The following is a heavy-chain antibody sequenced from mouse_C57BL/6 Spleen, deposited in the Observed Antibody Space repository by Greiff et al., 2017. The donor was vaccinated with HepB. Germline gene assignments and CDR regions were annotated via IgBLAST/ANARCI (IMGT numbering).Heavy chain of an antibody. V-gene: IGHV1-18*01. CDR2: INPNNGGT. D-gene: IGHD2-4*01. Sequence: VQLKESGPELVKPGASVKIPCKASGYTFTDYNMDWVKQSHGKSLEWIGDINPNNGGTIYNQKFKGKATLTVDKSSSTAYMELRSLTSEDTAVYYCARRIYYDSSYYFDYWGQGTTLTVSS. CDR1: GYTFTDYN. CDR3: ARRIYYDSSYYFDY. J-gene: IGHJ2*01.